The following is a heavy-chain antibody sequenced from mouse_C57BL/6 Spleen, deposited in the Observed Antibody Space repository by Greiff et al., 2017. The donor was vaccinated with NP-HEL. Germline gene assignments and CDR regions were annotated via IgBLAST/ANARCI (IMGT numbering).Heavy chain of an antibody. J-gene: IGHJ4*01. D-gene: IGHD2-5*01. CDR1: GYTFTSYW. CDR3: ARSGYSNRGYYAMDY. CDR2: IYPGSGST. V-gene: IGHV1-55*01. Sequence: QVQLQQPGAELVKPGASVKMSCKASGYTFTSYWITWVKQRPGQGLEWIGDIYPGSGSTNYNEKFKSKATLTVDTSSSTAYMQLSSLTSEDSAVYYCARSGYSNRGYYAMDYWGQGTSVTVSS.